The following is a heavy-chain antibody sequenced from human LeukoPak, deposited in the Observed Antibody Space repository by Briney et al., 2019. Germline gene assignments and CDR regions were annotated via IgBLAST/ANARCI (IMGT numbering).Heavy chain of an antibody. Sequence: GGSLRLSCAASGFTFSSYEMNWVRQAPGKGLEWVSYINSGGGTIYYADSVKGRFTISRDNAKNSLYLQMNSLRAEDTAIYYCARDARWQQLPLLDYWGQGTLVTVSS. J-gene: IGHJ4*02. V-gene: IGHV3-48*03. CDR3: ARDARWQQLPLLDY. CDR2: INSGGGTI. D-gene: IGHD5-24*01. CDR1: GFTFSSYE.